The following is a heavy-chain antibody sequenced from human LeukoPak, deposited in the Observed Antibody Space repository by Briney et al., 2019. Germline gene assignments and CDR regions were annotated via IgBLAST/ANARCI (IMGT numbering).Heavy chain of an antibody. CDR3: ASGRYGNNYYFDY. CDR1: GGTFSGYA. V-gene: IGHV1-69*05. D-gene: IGHD4-23*01. J-gene: IGHJ4*02. Sequence: GSSVKVSCKASGGTFSGYAISWVRQAPGQGLEWMGGIIPIFGTANYAQKFQGGVTITTDESTSTAYMELSSLRSEDTAVDYCASGRYGNNYYFDYWGQGTLVTVSS. CDR2: IIPIFGTA.